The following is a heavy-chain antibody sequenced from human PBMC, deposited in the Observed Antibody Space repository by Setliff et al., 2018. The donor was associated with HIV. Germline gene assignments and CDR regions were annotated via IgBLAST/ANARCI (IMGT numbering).Heavy chain of an antibody. D-gene: IGHD3-9*01. J-gene: IGHJ3*02. Sequence: ASVKVSCKASGYTFTSYAMNWVRQAPGQGLEWMGWINTNTGNPAYAQGFTGRFVFSLDTSVSTAYLQISSLKAEDTAVYYCARDRGLYDILTGYYTHAFDIWGQGTMVTVSS. CDR2: INTNTGNP. V-gene: IGHV7-4-1*02. CDR1: GYTFTSYA. CDR3: ARDRGLYDILTGYYTHAFDI.